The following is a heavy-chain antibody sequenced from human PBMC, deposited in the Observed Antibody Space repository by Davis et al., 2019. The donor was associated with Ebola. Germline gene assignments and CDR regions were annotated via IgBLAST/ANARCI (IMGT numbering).Heavy chain of an antibody. D-gene: IGHD2-21*02. Sequence: SETLSLTCAVYGGSFSGYYWSWIRQPPGKGLEWIGEINHSGSTNYNPSLKSRVTISVDTSKNQFSLKLSSVTAADTAVYYCARVGDHDAFDYWGQGTLVTVSS. CDR2: INHSGST. V-gene: IGHV4-34*01. CDR1: GGSFSGYY. CDR3: ARVGDHDAFDY. J-gene: IGHJ4*02.